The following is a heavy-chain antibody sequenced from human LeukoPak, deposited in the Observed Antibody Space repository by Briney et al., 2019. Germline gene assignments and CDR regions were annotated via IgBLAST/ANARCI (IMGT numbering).Heavy chain of an antibody. CDR2: IWYDGSNK. D-gene: IGHD2-2*01. CDR3: AKAPGVVVPTGLDY. J-gene: IGHJ4*02. Sequence: PGGSLRLSCAASGFTFSNYGMHWVRQAPGKGLEWVAFIWYDGSNKYYADSVKGRFTISRDNSKNTLYLQMSSLRAEDTAVYYCAKAPGVVVPTGLDYWGQGTLVTVSS. CDR1: GFTFSNYG. V-gene: IGHV3-30*02.